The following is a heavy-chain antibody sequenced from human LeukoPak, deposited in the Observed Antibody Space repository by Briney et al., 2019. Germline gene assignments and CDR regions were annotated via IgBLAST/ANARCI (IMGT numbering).Heavy chain of an antibody. CDR1: GFTFSTYW. J-gene: IGHJ3*02. CDR3: ARAWGSGSRPDFFDI. Sequence: GGSLRLSCAASGFTFSTYWMTWVRQAPGKGLEWVANIKQDGSEEYYVDSVKGRFTISRDNAKNSLYLQMNSLRAEDTAVYYCARAWGSGSRPDFFDIWGQGTMVTVSS. CDR2: IKQDGSEE. D-gene: IGHD3-10*01. V-gene: IGHV3-7*01.